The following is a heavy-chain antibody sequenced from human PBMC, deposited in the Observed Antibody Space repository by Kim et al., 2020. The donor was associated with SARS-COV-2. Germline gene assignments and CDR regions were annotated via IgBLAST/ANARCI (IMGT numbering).Heavy chain of an antibody. V-gene: IGHV3-23*01. CDR2: IGSGTVNT. CDR1: GFTFSSYS. CDR3: ATLIRGAYVAY. J-gene: IGHJ4*02. D-gene: IGHD3-10*01. Sequence: GGSLRLSCAASGFTFSSYSMNWVRQAPGKGLEWVSTIGSGTVNTYYTGSVKGRFTISRDNSENTLYLQMNSLRADDTAVYYCATLIRGAYVAYWGQGTLVTVSS.